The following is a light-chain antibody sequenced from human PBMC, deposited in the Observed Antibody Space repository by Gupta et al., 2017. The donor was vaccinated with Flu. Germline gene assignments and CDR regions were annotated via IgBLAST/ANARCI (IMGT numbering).Light chain of an antibody. V-gene: IGKV1-8*01. CDR1: QGISSY. Sequence: PSSFSASTGDRVTITCRARQGISSYLAWYQQKPGKAPKLLIYAASTLQSGVPSRFSGSGSGTDFTLTISCLQSEDFATYYCQQYYSYPYTFGQGTKLEIK. CDR3: QQYYSYPYT. CDR2: AAS. J-gene: IGKJ2*01.